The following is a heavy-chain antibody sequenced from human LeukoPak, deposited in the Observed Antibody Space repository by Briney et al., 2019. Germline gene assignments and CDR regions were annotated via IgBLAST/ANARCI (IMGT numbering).Heavy chain of an antibody. J-gene: IGHJ4*02. CDR2: INPNSGGT. D-gene: IGHD6-6*01. V-gene: IGHV1-2*02. Sequence: ASVKVSCKASGYTFTGYYMHWVRQAPGQRLEWMGWINPNSGGTNYAQKFQDRVTMTRDTSISTAYMELSRLRSDDTAVYYCARVDNGAARNFDYWGQGTLVTVSS. CDR3: ARVDNGAARNFDY. CDR1: GYTFTGYY.